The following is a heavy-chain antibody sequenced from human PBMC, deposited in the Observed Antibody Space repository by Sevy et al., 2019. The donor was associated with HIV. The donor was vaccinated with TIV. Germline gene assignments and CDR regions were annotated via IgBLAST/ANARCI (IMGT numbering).Heavy chain of an antibody. CDR1: GFTFSTYG. CDR3: ARDLEFYDYGDYGPAFMLDY. CDR2: MWFDGSNT. D-gene: IGHD4-17*01. J-gene: IGHJ4*02. Sequence: GGYLRLSCAASGFTFSTYGMHWVRQAPGKGLEWVAVMWFDGSNTYYADSVKGRFTISRDIAKNTLHLQMNSLRAEDTAVYYGARDLEFYDYGDYGPAFMLDYWGQGTLVTVSS. V-gene: IGHV3-33*01.